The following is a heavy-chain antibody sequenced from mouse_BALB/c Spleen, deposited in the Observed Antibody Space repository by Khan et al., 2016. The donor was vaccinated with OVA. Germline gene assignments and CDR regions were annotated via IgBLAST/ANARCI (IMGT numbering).Heavy chain of an antibody. CDR3: AKWGDGSACAMDC. D-gene: IGHD2-3*01. CDR1: GFSLTSYG. V-gene: IGHV2-3*01. J-gene: IGHJ4*01. Sequence: QVQLKESGPGLVAPSQSLSITCTASGFSLTSYGVNWVRQPPGKGLEWLGVTCGDGSTNYHSALISSLSIFKDHSKSQFILKLNSLQTDDTATSFCAKWGDGSACAMDCWDQGTSVTVSS. CDR2: TCGDGST.